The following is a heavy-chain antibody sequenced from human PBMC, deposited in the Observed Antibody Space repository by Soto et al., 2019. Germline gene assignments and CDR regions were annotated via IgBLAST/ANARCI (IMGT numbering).Heavy chain of an antibody. CDR2: IYYSGST. D-gene: IGHD5-18*01. Sequence: QLQLQESGPGLVKPSETLSLTCTVSGGSISSSSYYWGWIRQPPGKGLEWIGSIYYSGSTYYNPHPKSQLHRSLDTYKNQISLKLSSVSDADTAVYYCAKQANLQDTAMVTFYYCGHGTLVTVSS. V-gene: IGHV4-39*01. CDR3: AKQANLQDTAMVTFYY. CDR1: GGSISSSSYY. J-gene: IGHJ4*01.